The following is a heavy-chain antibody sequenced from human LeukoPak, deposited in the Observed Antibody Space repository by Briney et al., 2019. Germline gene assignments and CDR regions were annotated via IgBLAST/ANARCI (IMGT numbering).Heavy chain of an antibody. CDR2: MNPNSGNT. CDR3: ARGASGWYDAFDI. V-gene: IGHV1-8*03. J-gene: IGHJ3*02. D-gene: IGHD6-19*01. Sequence: ASVKVSCKASGYTFTSYDINWVRQATGQGLEWTGWMNPNSGNTGYAQKFQGRVTITRNTSISTAYMELSSLRSEDTAVYYCARGASGWYDAFDIWGQGTMVTVSS. CDR1: GYTFTSYD.